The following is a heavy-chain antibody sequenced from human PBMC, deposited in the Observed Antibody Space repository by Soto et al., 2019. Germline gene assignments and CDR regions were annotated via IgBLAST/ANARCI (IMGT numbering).Heavy chain of an antibody. CDR2: ISGSGGST. CDR1: GFTFSSYA. J-gene: IGHJ4*02. D-gene: IGHD6-6*01. Sequence: PGGSLRLSCAASGFTFSSYAMSWVRQAPGKGLEWVSAISGSGGSTYYADSVKGRFTISRDNSKNTLYLQMNSLRAEDTAVYYCARGLGFGRSSAGDWGQGTLVTVSS. V-gene: IGHV3-23*01. CDR3: ARGLGFGRSSAGD.